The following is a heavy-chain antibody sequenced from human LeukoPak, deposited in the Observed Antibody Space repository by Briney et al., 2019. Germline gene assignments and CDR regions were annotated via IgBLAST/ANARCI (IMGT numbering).Heavy chain of an antibody. CDR2: INSDGSWT. V-gene: IGHV3-74*01. Sequence: GGSLRLSCVASGNYWMHWVRQAPGKGLVWVSHINSDGSWTSYADPVKGRFTISKDNAKNTVYLQMNSLRAEDTAVYYCVSFYETYWGRGTLVTVSS. J-gene: IGHJ4*02. CDR1: GNYW. D-gene: IGHD2/OR15-2a*01. CDR3: VSFYETY.